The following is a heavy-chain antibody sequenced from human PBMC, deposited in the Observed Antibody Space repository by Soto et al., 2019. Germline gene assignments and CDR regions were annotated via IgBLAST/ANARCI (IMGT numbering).Heavy chain of an antibody. CDR1: GFTFSSYG. CDR2: ISYDGSNK. Sequence: QVQLVESGGGVVQPGRSLRLSCAASGFTFSSYGMHWVRQAPGKGLEWVAVISYDGSNKYYADSVKGRFTISRDNSKNTLYLQMNSLRAADTDVYYCAKRRTYGMDVWGQGTKVTVSS. J-gene: IGHJ6*02. V-gene: IGHV3-30*18. CDR3: AKRRTYGMDV.